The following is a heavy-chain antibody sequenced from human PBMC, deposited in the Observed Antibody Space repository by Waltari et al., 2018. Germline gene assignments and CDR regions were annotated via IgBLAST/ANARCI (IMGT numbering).Heavy chain of an antibody. V-gene: IGHV1-18*01. CDR2: ISGNTGDT. CDR1: GFTLPSYG. Sequence: VQLVQSESAVKKPGASVKVSCKTSGFTLPSYGFTWVRKAPGQGLEWNGGISGNTGDTNYAQEFRARVTMTTDTSTNTVYMELRTLRSDDTALYYCARNPNPFYYDSPCDLWGQGTELTVSS. J-gene: IGHJ3*01. D-gene: IGHD3-22*01. CDR3: ARNPNPFYYDSPCDL.